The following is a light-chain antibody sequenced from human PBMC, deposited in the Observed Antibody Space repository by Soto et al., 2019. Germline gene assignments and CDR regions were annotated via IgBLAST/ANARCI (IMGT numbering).Light chain of an antibody. CDR2: EVS. CDR3: SSFADSSARDYV. J-gene: IGLJ1*01. V-gene: IGLV2-14*01. CDR1: SSDIGDYNY. Sequence: QSVLAQPASVSGSPGQSITISCTGTSSDIGDYNYVSWYQQNPGKAPKLLIYEVSDRPSGVSDRFSGSKSANTASLTISGLQTEDEADYFCSSFADSSARDYVFGGGTKLTVL.